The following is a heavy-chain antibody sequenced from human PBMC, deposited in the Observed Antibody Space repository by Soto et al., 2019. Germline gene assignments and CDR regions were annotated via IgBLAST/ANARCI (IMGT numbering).Heavy chain of an antibody. CDR1: GFTFSDYA. V-gene: IGHV3-30-3*01. D-gene: IGHD4-17*01. J-gene: IGHJ4*02. CDR3: ARETYGDPFDY. CDR2: ISYDGSHK. Sequence: GGSLRLSCTASGFTFSDYAIHWVRQAPGKGLEWVAVISYDGSHKYYADAVKGRFTISRDNAKNSLYLQMNSLRAEDTAIYYCARETYGDPFDYWGQGTLVTVSS.